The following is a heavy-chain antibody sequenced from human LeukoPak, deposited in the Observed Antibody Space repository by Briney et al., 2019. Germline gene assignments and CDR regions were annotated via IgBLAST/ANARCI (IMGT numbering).Heavy chain of an antibody. J-gene: IGHJ4*02. CDR2: INPNSGDT. CDR1: GYTFTGYY. CDR3: ARSTYTSGWVAS. Sequence: ASVKVSCKASGYTFTGYYIYWVRQAPGKGLDWMGWINPNSGDTHYAQKFQGRVTMTRDTSISTAYMELSSLRSDDTAVFYCARSTYTSGWVASWGQGALVTVSS. D-gene: IGHD6-19*01. V-gene: IGHV1-2*02.